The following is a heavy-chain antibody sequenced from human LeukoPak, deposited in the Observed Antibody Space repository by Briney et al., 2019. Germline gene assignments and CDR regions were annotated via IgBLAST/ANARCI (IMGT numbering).Heavy chain of an antibody. CDR2: INHRGST. J-gene: IGHJ4*02. V-gene: IGHV4-34*01. D-gene: IGHD3-16*01. CDR3: ARSLRLIASLDY. CDR1: GGSFSGYY. Sequence: SETLSLTCAVYGGSFSGYYWSWIRQPPGKGLEWIGEINHRGSTNYNPSLKSRVTISVDTSKNQFSLKLSSVTAADTAVYYCARSLRLIASLDYWGQGTLVTVSS.